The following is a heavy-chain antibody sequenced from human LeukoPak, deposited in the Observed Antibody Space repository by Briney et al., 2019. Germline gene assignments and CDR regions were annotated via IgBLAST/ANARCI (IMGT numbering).Heavy chain of an antibody. V-gene: IGHV4-59*01. D-gene: IGHD3-10*01. CDR1: GGSISSYY. Sequence: SETLSLTCTVSGGSISSYYWSWIRQPPGKGLDWIGYIYHSGSTNYNPSLKSRFTISLDTSKNQFSLKLSSVTAADTAVYYCARTYYYGSGRYFDYWGQGTPVTVSS. J-gene: IGHJ4*02. CDR3: ARTYYYGSGRYFDY. CDR2: IYHSGST.